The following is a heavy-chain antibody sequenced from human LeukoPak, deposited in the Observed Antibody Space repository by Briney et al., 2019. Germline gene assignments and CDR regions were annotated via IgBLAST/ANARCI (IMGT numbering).Heavy chain of an antibody. CDR3: AREGYYDSSGYPPTGFDY. Sequence: ASVKVSCKASGYTFTSYDINWVRQATGQGLEWMGWMNPNSGNTGYAQKFQGRVTMTRNTSISTAYMELSSLRSEDTAVYYCAREGYYDSSGYPPTGFDYWGQGTLVTVSS. CDR2: MNPNSGNT. CDR1: GYTFTSYD. D-gene: IGHD3-22*01. J-gene: IGHJ4*02. V-gene: IGHV1-8*01.